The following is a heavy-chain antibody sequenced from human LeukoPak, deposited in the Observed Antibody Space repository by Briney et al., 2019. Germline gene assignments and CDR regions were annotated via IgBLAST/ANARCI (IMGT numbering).Heavy chain of an antibody. V-gene: IGHV7-4-1*02. CDR2: INTNTGNP. Sequence: ASVKVSCKASGYTFTSYAMNWVRQAPGQGLEWMGWINTNTGNPTYAQGFTGRFVFSLDTSVSTAYLQISSLKAEDTAVYYCARERLYYYDSSGYSSGLYYYGMDVWGQGTTVTVSS. J-gene: IGHJ6*02. D-gene: IGHD3-22*01. CDR3: ARERLYYYDSSGYSSGLYYYGMDV. CDR1: GYTFTSYA.